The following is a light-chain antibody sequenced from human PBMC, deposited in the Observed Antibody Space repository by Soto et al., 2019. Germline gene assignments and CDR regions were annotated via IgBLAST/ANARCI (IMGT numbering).Light chain of an antibody. Sequence: QAVVTQSPSASASLGASVKLTCTLSSGHSSYAIAWHQQQPEKGPRYLMKLNSDGSHSKGDGIPDRFSGSSSGAERYLTISSLQSEDEADYYCQTWGSGIPWVFGGGTQLTVL. J-gene: IGLJ3*02. CDR1: SGHSSYA. V-gene: IGLV4-69*01. CDR2: LNSDGSH. CDR3: QTWGSGIPWV.